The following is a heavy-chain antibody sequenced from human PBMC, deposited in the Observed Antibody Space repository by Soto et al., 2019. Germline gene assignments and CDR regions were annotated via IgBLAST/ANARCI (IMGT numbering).Heavy chain of an antibody. CDR3: AGTVRGVIHANIDY. V-gene: IGHV4-59*11. Sequence: SETLSLTCTVSGGSISSHYWSWIRQPPGKGLEWIGYIYYSGSTNYNPSLKSRVTISVDTSKNQFSLKLSSVTAADTAVYYCAGTVRGVIHANIDYWGQGTLVTVSS. CDR2: IYYSGST. J-gene: IGHJ4*02. D-gene: IGHD3-10*01. CDR1: GGSISSHY.